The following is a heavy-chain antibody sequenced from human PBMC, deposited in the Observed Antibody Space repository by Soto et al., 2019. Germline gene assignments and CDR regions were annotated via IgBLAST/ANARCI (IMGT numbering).Heavy chain of an antibody. V-gene: IGHV4-59*08. CDR2: IYYSGST. D-gene: IGHD1-26*01. J-gene: IGHJ3*02. CDR1: GGSISSYY. Sequence: SETLSLTCTVSGGSISSYYWSWIRQPPGKGLEWIGYIYYSGSTNYNPSLKSRVTISVDTSKNQFSLKLSSVIAADTAVYYCARHEYSGSYWGAFDIWGQGTMVTVSS. CDR3: ARHEYSGSYWGAFDI.